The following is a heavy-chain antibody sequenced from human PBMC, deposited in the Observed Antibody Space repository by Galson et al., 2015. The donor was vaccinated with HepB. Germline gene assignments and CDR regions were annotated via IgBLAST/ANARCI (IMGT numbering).Heavy chain of an antibody. D-gene: IGHD3-10*01. CDR2: IKSKTDGGTT. CDR1: GFTFSNAW. Sequence: SLRLSCAASGFTFSNAWMSWVRQAPGKGLEWVGRIKSKTDGGTTDYAAPVKGRFTISRDDSKNTLYLQMNSLKTEDTAVYYCTTGSVEKYYGSGSYYLFDYWGQGTLVTVSS. J-gene: IGHJ4*02. CDR3: TTGSVEKYYGSGSYYLFDY. V-gene: IGHV3-15*01.